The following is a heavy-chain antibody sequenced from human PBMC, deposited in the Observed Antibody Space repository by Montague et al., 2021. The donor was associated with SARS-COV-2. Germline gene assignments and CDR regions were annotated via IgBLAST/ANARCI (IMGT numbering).Heavy chain of an antibody. D-gene: IGHD3-10*01. CDR1: GGSIGSYY. V-gene: IGHV4-59*01. Sequence: SETLSLTCSVSGGSIGSYYWSWLRQPPGKGLEWIGHIYYSGGNTYSPSFKSRVTISIDTPKNQFSLKLSSVTAADTAVYYCARSLDASGTYYLPYWGQGTLVTVSS. J-gene: IGHJ4*02. CDR2: IYYSGGN. CDR3: ARSLDASGTYYLPY.